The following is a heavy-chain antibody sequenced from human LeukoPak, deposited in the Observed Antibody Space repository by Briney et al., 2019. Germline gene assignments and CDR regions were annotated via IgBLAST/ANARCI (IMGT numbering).Heavy chain of an antibody. CDR3: ARGLYDSSGYYPWPLDY. CDR2: IYQSETA. V-gene: IGHV4-38-2*02. CDR1: GYSISSGYF. D-gene: IGHD3-22*01. J-gene: IGHJ4*02. Sequence: PSETLSLTCTVSGYSISSGYFWGWMRQPPGKGLEWIGSIYQSETAHYNPSLKSRVTISVDTSKNQFSLELSSVTAADTAVYYCARGLYDSSGYYPWPLDYWGQGTLVTVSS.